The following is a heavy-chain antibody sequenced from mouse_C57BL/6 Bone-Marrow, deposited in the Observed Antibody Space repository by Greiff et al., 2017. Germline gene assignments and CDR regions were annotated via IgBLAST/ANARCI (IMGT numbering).Heavy chain of an antibody. CDR3: ARSGEAMSY. CDR1: GYTFTSSC. CDR2: IYPSDSET. J-gene: IGHJ4*01. D-gene: IGHD3-1*01. Sequence: QVQLQQSGAELVRPGSSVTMSCKASGYTFTSSCMDWVKQRPGQGLEWIGNIYPSDSETQYNPQFKDKATLTVDKSSSTAYMQLSLLTSEESAVYYCARSGEAMSYWYQGTAVTVS. V-gene: IGHV1-61*01.